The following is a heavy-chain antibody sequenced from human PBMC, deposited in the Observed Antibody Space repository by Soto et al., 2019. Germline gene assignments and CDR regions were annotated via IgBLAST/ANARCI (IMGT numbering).Heavy chain of an antibody. Sequence: QVQLQQWGAGLLKPSETLSLTCAVYGGSFSGYYWSWIPQPPGKGLEWIGEINHSGSTNYNPSLKSRVTISVDTSKNQFSLKLSSVTAADTAVYYCAREYGDYGVIDYWGQGTLVTVSS. CDR2: INHSGST. D-gene: IGHD4-17*01. CDR1: GGSFSGYY. V-gene: IGHV4-34*01. J-gene: IGHJ4*02. CDR3: AREYGDYGVIDY.